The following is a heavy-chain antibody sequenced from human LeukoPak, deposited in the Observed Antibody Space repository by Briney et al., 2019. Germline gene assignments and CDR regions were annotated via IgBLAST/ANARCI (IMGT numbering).Heavy chain of an antibody. CDR1: GFTFSSYA. V-gene: IGHV3-23*01. J-gene: IGHJ4*02. CDR2: ISGSGGST. CDR3: AKLVSGYNNFDC. D-gene: IGHD5-12*01. Sequence: PGGSLRLSCAASGFTFSSYAMSWVRQAPGKGLEWVSAISGSGGSTYYADSVKGRFTISRDNSKTTLDLQMNSLRAEDTAVYYCAKLVSGYNNFDCWGQGALVTVSS.